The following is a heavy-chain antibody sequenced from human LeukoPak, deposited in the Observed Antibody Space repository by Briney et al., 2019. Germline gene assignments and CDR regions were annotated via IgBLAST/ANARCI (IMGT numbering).Heavy chain of an antibody. CDR2: TYYRSKWYN. D-gene: IGHD1-26*01. CDR1: GDSVSSNSVA. Sequence: PSQTLSLTCAISGDSVSSNSVAWNWIRQSPSRGLEWLGRTYYRSKWYNDYAVSVKGRITINPDTSKNQFSLQLNSVTPEDTAVCYCTRGSRPWTFDYWGQGTLVTVSS. V-gene: IGHV6-1*01. J-gene: IGHJ4*02. CDR3: TRGSRPWTFDY.